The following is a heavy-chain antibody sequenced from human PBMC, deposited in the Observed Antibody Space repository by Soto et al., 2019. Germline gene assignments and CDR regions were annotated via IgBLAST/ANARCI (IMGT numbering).Heavy chain of an antibody. D-gene: IGHD5-18*01. CDR2: IYYSGST. V-gene: IGHV4-39*02. CDR3: ARDYSYGRSRYYYYYGMDV. CDR1: GGSISSSSYY. Sequence: SETLSLTCTVSGGSISSSSYYWGWIRQPPGKGLEWIGSIYYSGSTYYNPSLKSRVTISVDTSKNQFSLKLSSVTAADTAVYYCARDYSYGRSRYYYYYGMDVWGQGTTVTVS. J-gene: IGHJ6*02.